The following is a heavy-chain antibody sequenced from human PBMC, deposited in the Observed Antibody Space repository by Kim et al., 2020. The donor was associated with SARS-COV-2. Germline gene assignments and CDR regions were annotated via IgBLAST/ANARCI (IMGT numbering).Heavy chain of an antibody. CDR3: ARGIAAAGTFDY. D-gene: IGHD6-13*01. V-gene: IGHV4-34*01. Sequence: NNNPSLRSRVTISVDTSKNQFSLKLSSVTAADTAVYYCARGIAAAGTFDYWGQVTLVTVSS. J-gene: IGHJ4*02.